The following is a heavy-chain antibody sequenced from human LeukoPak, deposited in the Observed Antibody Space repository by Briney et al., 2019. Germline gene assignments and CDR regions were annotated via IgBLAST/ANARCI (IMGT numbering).Heavy chain of an antibody. CDR1: RFPFSNYW. Sequence: GGSLRLSCAASRFPFSNYWMSWVRQAPGKGREWVANINQDGSEKFYVDSVKGRFIISRDNAKNSLYLQFNSLGAEDTAVYYCARERASGYCSGGGCYGSFDYWGQGTLVIVSS. V-gene: IGHV3-7*01. J-gene: IGHJ4*02. D-gene: IGHD2-15*01. CDR2: INQDGSEK. CDR3: ARERASGYCSGGGCYGSFDY.